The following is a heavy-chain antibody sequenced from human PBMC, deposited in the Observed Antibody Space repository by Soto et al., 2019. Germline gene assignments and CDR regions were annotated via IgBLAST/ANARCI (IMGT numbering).Heavy chain of an antibody. J-gene: IGHJ6*02. D-gene: IGHD3-22*01. CDR2: IYPGDSDT. CDR3: ASSYYYDSSGYPAGMGYYYYGMDV. V-gene: IGHV5-51*01. Sequence: GESLKISCKGSGYSFTSYWICWVRQMPGKGLEWMGIIYPGDSDTRYSPSFQGQVTISADKSISTAYLQWSSLKASDTAMYYCASSYYYDSSGYPAGMGYYYYGMDVWGQGTTVTVSS. CDR1: GYSFTSYW.